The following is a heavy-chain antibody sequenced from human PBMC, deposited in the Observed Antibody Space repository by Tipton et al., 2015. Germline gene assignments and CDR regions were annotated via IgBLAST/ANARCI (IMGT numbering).Heavy chain of an antibody. D-gene: IGHD5/OR15-5a*01. J-gene: IGHJ4*02. Sequence: QSGAKVKKPGSSVKVSCKAYGDTFSSFAINWVRQAPGQGLEWMGVSIPILGTATYAQKFQGRLTLTADDSTKTVYMELSSLTSEDTAVYYCAREMSTVMDHWGQGTLVTVSS. CDR2: SIPILGTA. V-gene: IGHV1-69*01. CDR1: GDTFSSFA. CDR3: AREMSTVMDH.